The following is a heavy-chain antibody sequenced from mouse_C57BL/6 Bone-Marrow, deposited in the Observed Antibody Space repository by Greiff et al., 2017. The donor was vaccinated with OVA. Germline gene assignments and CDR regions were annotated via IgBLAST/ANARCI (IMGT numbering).Heavy chain of an antibody. V-gene: IGHV1-52*01. D-gene: IGHD2-3*01. CDR1: GYTFTSYW. CDR3: AREWDGYWFAY. J-gene: IGHJ3*01. Sequence: QVQLQQPGAELVRPGSSVKLSCKASGYTFTSYWMHWVKQRPIQGLEWIGNIDPSDSETHYNQKFKDKATLTVDKSSSTAYMQLSSLTSGDSAVYYCAREWDGYWFAYWGQGTLVTVSA. CDR2: IDPSDSET.